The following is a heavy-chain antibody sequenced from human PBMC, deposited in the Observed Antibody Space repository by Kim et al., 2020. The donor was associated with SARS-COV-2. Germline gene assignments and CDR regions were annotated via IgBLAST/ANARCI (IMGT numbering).Heavy chain of an antibody. V-gene: IGHV5-51*01. Sequence: YPGDSDTRYSPSFQGQVTISADKSISTAYLQWSSLKASDTAMYYCARIVDYWGQGTLVTVSS. CDR2: YPGDSDT. J-gene: IGHJ4*02. D-gene: IGHD2-15*01. CDR3: ARIVDY.